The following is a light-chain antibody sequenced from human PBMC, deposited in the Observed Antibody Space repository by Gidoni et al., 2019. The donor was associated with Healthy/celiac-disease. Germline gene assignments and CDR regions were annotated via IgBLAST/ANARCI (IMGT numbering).Light chain of an antibody. Sequence: EIVLTQSPGTLSLSPGERATLSCRASQSVSSSYLAWYQQKPGQAPRLLIYGASSRATGIPDRFSGSGSGTDFTLTISRLEPEDFAVYYCQQYGSSQYTFXXXTKLEIK. CDR1: QSVSSSY. CDR3: QQYGSSQYT. V-gene: IGKV3-20*01. J-gene: IGKJ2*01. CDR2: GAS.